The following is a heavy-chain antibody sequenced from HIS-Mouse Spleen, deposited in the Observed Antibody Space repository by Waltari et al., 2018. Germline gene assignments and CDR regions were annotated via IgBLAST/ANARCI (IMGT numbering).Heavy chain of an antibody. J-gene: IGHJ2*01. Sequence: QLQLQESGPGLVKPSETLSLTCTVSVCSISSSSHYWCWIRQPPGKGLEWIGSIYYSGSTYYNPSLKSRVTISVDTSKNQFSLKLSSVTAADTAVYYCAREIPYSSSWYDWYFDLWGRGTLVTVSS. D-gene: IGHD6-13*01. V-gene: IGHV4-39*07. CDR3: AREIPYSSSWYDWYFDL. CDR2: IYYSGST. CDR1: VCSISSSSHY.